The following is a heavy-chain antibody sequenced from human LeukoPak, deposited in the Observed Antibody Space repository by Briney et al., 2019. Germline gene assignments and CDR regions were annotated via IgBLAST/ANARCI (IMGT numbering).Heavy chain of an antibody. CDR3: AKDPYYHDSSGYYYRYFDL. V-gene: IGHV3-23*01. J-gene: IGHJ2*01. CDR1: GFTFSSYA. D-gene: IGHD3-22*01. Sequence: GGSLRLSCAASGFTFSSYAMSWVRQAPGKGLEWVSAISGSGGGTYYADSVKGRFTISRDNSKNTLYLQMNSLRAEDTAVYYCAKDPYYHDSSGYYYRYFDLWGRGTLVTVSS. CDR2: ISGSGGGT.